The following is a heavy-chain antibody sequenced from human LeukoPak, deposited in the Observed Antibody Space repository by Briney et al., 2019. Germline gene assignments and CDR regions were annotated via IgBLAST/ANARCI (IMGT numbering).Heavy chain of an antibody. CDR3: ARRLGYCSTTSCYSFDY. J-gene: IGHJ4*02. D-gene: IGHD2-2*01. Sequence: GGSLRLLCAPSGLTFSSYSMNWVRQAPGKGREWVSSISSRSSYIFHADSVEGRLTISRDTAKNSLYLQINSLRAEDTAVYYCARRLGYCSTTSCYSFDYWGQGTLVTVSS. V-gene: IGHV3-21*01. CDR2: ISSRSSYI. CDR1: GLTFSSYS.